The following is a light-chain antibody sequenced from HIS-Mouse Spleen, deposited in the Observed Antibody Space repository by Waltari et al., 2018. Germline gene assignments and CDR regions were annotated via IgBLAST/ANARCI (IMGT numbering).Light chain of an antibody. CDR1: SSDVGSYNL. CDR2: EGS. Sequence: QSALTQPASVSGSPGQSITISCTGTSSDVGSYNLVSWYQQHPGKAPKLMIYEGSKRPSWVSNRFSGSKSGTTASLTISGLQAEDEADYYCCSYAGSSTVVFGGGTKLTVL. CDR3: CSYAGSSTVV. J-gene: IGLJ2*01. V-gene: IGLV2-23*01.